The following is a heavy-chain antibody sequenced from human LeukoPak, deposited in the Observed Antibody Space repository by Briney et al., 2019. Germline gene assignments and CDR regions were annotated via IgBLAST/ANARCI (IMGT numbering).Heavy chain of an antibody. Sequence: GGSLRLSCAVSGFNVSNNYMSWLRQAPGKGLDWVSIIYSGGNTYYADFVKGRFTISRDNSKNTLYLQMSSLRAEDTALYYCARARVLTDLYYLDHWGQGTLVTVSS. CDR1: GFNVSNNY. CDR2: IYSGGNT. D-gene: IGHD2-21*02. V-gene: IGHV3-53*01. CDR3: ARARVLTDLYYLDH. J-gene: IGHJ4*02.